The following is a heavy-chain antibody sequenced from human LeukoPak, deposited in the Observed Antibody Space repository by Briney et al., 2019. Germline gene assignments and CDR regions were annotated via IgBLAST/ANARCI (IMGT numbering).Heavy chain of an antibody. D-gene: IGHD3-22*01. CDR1: GFTFSSYW. V-gene: IGHV3-21*01. J-gene: IGHJ4*02. CDR3: ARVFGSGYSFDY. Sequence: PGGSLRLSCAASGFTFSSYWMSWVRQAPGKGLEWVSSISSSSSYIYYADSVKGRFTISRDNAKNSLYLQMNSLRAEDTAVYYCARVFGSGYSFDYWGQGTLVTVSS. CDR2: ISSSSSYI.